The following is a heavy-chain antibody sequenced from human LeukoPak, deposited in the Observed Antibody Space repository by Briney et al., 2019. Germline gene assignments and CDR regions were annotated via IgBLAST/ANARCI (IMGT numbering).Heavy chain of an antibody. CDR2: IYYSGSA. J-gene: IGHJ4*02. CDR3: ARKPIVSSAWYYFDY. CDR1: GGSVSSGTYY. D-gene: IGHD6-13*01. Sequence: SSETLSLTCTVSGGSVSSGTYYWSWIRHPPGKGLEWIGNIYYSGSAYYNPSLKSRVTMSVDTSKNQFSLKLSSVTAVDTAVYYCARKPIVSSAWYYFDYWGQGTLVTVSS. V-gene: IGHV4-39*07.